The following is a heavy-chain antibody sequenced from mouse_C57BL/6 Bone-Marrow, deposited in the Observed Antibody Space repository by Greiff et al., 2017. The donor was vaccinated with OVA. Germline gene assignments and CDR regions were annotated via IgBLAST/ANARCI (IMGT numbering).Heavy chain of an antibody. Sequence: VQLQQSGAELVRPGTSVKVSCKASGYAFTNYLIEWVKQRPGQGLEWIGVINPGSGGTNYNEKFKGKATLTADKSSSTAYMQLSSLTSEDSAVYFCARSLSNGWDFDVWGTGTTVTVSS. CDR1: GYAFTNYL. J-gene: IGHJ1*03. V-gene: IGHV1-54*01. CDR2: INPGSGGT. CDR3: ARSLSNGWDFDV. D-gene: IGHD2-5*01.